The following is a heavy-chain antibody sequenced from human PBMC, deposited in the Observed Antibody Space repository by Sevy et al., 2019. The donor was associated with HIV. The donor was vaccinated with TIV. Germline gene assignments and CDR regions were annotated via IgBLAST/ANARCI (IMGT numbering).Heavy chain of an antibody. CDR1: GFSFSSYA. CDR3: SREDYYFIMDV. V-gene: IGHV3-30*04. J-gene: IGHJ6*02. Sequence: GSLRLSCAASGFSFSSYAMHWVRQAPGKGLGWVAEISYDGSNKYYADSVKGRFTISRDNSKNTLYLQMNSLRAEDTAVYFCSREDYYFIMDVWGQGTTVTVSS. CDR2: ISYDGSNK.